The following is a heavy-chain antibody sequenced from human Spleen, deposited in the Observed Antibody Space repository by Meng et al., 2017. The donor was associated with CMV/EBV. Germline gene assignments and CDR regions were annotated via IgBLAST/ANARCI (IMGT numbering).Heavy chain of an antibody. J-gene: IGHJ5*02. D-gene: IGHD2-2*01. Sequence: GESLKISCKASGNIFNIYWIAWVRQMPGKGLEYMGIIWPSDSDTRYSPSFQGQVTISADKSISTAYLQWSSLKASDTAMYYCARWGVGDIVVVPAGTNWFDPWGQGTLVTVSS. CDR3: ARWGVGDIVVVPAGTNWFDP. CDR2: IWPSDSDT. CDR1: GNIFNIYW. V-gene: IGHV5-51*01.